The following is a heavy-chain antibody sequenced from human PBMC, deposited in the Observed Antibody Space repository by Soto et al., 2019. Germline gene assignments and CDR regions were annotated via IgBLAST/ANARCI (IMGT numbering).Heavy chain of an antibody. D-gene: IGHD3-9*01. CDR2: ISGSGGST. CDR1: GFTFSRYA. J-gene: IGHJ6*03. Sequence: EVQLLESGGGLVQPGGSLRLSCAASGFTFSRYAMSWVRQAPGKGLEWVSAISGSGGSTYYADSVKGRSIISKDNSKNTLYLQMNSLRAEDTAVYYCAKDMTGPLYYYYMDVWGKGTTVTVSS. V-gene: IGHV3-23*01. CDR3: AKDMTGPLYYYYMDV.